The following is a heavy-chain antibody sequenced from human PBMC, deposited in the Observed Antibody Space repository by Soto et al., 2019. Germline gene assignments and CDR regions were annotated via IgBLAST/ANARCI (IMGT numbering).Heavy chain of an antibody. CDR1: GSTFISYA. CDR2: ISGSGVST. V-gene: IGHV3-23*01. J-gene: IGHJ4*02. Sequence: PGGSLRLSCAAAGSTFISYAMSWVRQAPGKGLEWVSAISGSGVSTYYADSVKGRFTISRDNSKNTLYLQMNSLRAEDTAVYYCAKDLLVMYDILTGPSSLDYWGQGTLVTVSS. CDR3: AKDLLVMYDILTGPSSLDY. D-gene: IGHD3-9*01.